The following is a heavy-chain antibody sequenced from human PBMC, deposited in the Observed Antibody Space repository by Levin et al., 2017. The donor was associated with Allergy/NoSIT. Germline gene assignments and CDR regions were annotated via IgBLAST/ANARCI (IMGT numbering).Heavy chain of an antibody. J-gene: IGHJ6*02. V-gene: IGHV1-18*01. Sequence: GGSLRLSCKASGSTFAEYGVSWVRQAPGQGLEWMGWISGHNEDTNYAQKVQARVTLATDASTSTAYMELRSLGPDDTAVYYCARLILGGESYYYGLDVWGQGTDVIVS. D-gene: IGHD2-15*01. CDR1: GSTFAEYG. CDR3: ARLILGGESYYYGLDV. CDR2: ISGHNEDT.